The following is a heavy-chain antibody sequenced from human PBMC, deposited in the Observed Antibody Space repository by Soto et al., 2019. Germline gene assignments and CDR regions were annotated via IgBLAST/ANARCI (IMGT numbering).Heavy chain of an antibody. CDR3: ANEIRPNDY. J-gene: IGHJ4*02. D-gene: IGHD4-17*01. CDR2: ISISGGNT. V-gene: IGHV3-23*01. Sequence: EVQLLESGGGLAQPGGSLRLSCAASGLPFSSHAMSWVRQAPGKGLEWVSSISISGGNTYYADSVRGRFTISRDNSKIPLYLHMNILPAEDTAIYYCANEIRPNDYWGQGTLVTVSS. CDR1: GLPFSSHA.